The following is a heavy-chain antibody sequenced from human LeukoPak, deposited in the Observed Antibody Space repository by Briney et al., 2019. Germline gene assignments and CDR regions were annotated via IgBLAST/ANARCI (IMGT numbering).Heavy chain of an antibody. CDR1: GLTLKNYW. J-gene: IGHJ5*02. CDR3: AKSDWFDP. Sequence: GGPLRLSCETSGLTLKNYWRSWLRRPPGKGLEWVSRSKYDGSTAMYAESVKGRFTIPRDNARGTLYLQMNSLRVDDTAVYYCAKSDWFDPCGRGILVTVSS. CDR2: SKYDGSTA. V-gene: IGHV3-74*03.